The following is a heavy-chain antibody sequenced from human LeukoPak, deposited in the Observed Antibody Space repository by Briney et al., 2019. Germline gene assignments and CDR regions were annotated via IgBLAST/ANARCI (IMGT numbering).Heavy chain of an antibody. Sequence: SQTLSHTCTVSGGSISSGSYYWSWIRQPAGKGLEWIGRIYTSGSTNYNPSLKSRVTISVHTSKNQFSLKLSSVTAADTAVYYCARSGWHSSGYPITFDYWGQGTLVTVSS. CDR1: GGSISSGSYY. CDR3: ARSGWHSSGYPITFDY. V-gene: IGHV4-61*02. CDR2: IYTSGST. J-gene: IGHJ4*02. D-gene: IGHD3-22*01.